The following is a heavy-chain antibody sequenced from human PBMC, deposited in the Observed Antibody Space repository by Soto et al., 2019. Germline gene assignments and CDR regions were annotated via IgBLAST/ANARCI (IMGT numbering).Heavy chain of an antibody. J-gene: IGHJ6*03. Sequence: VASVKVSCKASGYTFTSYDINWVRQATGQGLEWMGWMNPNSGNTGYAQKFQGRVTMTRNTSISTAYMELSSLRSEDTAVYYCARGLDSSSSVSYYYMDVWGKGTTVTVSS. CDR3: ARGLDSSSSVSYYYMDV. D-gene: IGHD6-6*01. V-gene: IGHV1-8*01. CDR1: GYTFTSYD. CDR2: MNPNSGNT.